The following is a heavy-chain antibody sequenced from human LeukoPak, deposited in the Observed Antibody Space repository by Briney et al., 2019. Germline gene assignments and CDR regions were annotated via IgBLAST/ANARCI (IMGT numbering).Heavy chain of an antibody. CDR2: IIPIFGTA. Sequence: SVKVSCKASGGTFSSYAISWVRQAPGQGLEWMGRIIPIFGTANYAQKFQGRVTITTDESTSTAYMELSSLRSEDTAVYYCASSVQFGESHPDYYYYYYMDVWGKGTTVTVSS. CDR3: ASSVQFGESHPDYYYYYYMDV. J-gene: IGHJ6*03. D-gene: IGHD3-10*01. CDR1: GGTFSSYA. V-gene: IGHV1-69*05.